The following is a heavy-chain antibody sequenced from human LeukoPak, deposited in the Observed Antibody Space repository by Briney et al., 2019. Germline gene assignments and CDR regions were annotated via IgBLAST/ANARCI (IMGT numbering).Heavy chain of an antibody. Sequence: SETLSLTCTVSGGSISSYYWSWIRQPPGKGLEWIGYIYYSGSTNYNPSLKSRVTISVDTSKNQFSLKLSSVTAADTAVYYCARAIPGDCSSTSCYFGFGYYYYYMDVWGKGTTVTVSS. CDR2: IYYSGST. J-gene: IGHJ6*03. CDR1: GGSISSYY. D-gene: IGHD2-2*01. CDR3: ARAIPGDCSSTSCYFGFGYYYYYMDV. V-gene: IGHV4-59*01.